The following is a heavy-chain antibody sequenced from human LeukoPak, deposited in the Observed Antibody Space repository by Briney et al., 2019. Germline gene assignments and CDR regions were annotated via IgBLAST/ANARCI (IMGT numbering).Heavy chain of an antibody. Sequence: GGSRRLSCAASGFTFSSYGMHWVRQAPGKGLEWVAFIRYDGSNKYYADSVKGRFTISRDNSKNTLYLQMNSLRAEDTAVYYCAKDQSPPGLGYCSSTSCYGPNWFDPWGQGTLVTVSS. D-gene: IGHD2-2*01. CDR3: AKDQSPPGLGYCSSTSCYGPNWFDP. CDR2: IRYDGSNK. V-gene: IGHV3-30*02. J-gene: IGHJ5*02. CDR1: GFTFSSYG.